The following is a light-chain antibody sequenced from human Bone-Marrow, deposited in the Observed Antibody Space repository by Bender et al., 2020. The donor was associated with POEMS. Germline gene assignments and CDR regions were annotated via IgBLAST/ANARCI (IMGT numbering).Light chain of an antibody. J-gene: IGLJ3*02. Sequence: SYDLTQPPSVSVSPGQTARITCSAAALPNQYSYWYQQKAGQAPVLLIYKDTERPSGIPERVSASSSGTTATLTISGVQTEDEADYYCQSIDNISGTWVFGGGTKLTVL. V-gene: IGLV3-25*03. CDR1: ALPNQY. CDR2: KDT. CDR3: QSIDNISGTWV.